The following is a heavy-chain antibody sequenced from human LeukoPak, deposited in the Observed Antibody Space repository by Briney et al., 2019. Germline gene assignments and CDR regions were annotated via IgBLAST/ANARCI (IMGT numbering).Heavy chain of an antibody. Sequence: GGSLRLSCAASGFTFSDYYMSWIRQAPGKGLEWGSYISSSGSTIYYADSVTRRFTISRDNAKNSLSLQMHSLRAEDTAVYYCARDGDYYYYYMDVWGKGTTVTASS. CDR1: GFTFSDYY. J-gene: IGHJ6*03. CDR3: ARDGDYYYYYMDV. D-gene: IGHD4-17*01. CDR2: ISSSGSTI. V-gene: IGHV3-11*01.